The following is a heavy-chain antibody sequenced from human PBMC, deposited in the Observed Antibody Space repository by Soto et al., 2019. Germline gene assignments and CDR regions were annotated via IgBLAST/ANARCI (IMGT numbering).Heavy chain of an antibody. CDR3: ARAADYYGSGSKGTYNWFDP. J-gene: IGHJ5*02. D-gene: IGHD3-10*01. CDR1: GGSFSGYY. Sequence: NPSETLSLTCAVYGGSFSGYYWSWIRQPPGKGLEWIGEINHSGSTNYNPSLKSRVTISVDTSKNQFSLKLSSVTAADTAVYYCARAADYYGSGSKGTYNWFDPWGQGTLVTVSS. V-gene: IGHV4-34*01. CDR2: INHSGST.